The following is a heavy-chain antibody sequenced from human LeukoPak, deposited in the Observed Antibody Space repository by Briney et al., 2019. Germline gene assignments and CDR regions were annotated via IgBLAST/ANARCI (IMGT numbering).Heavy chain of an antibody. D-gene: IGHD1-1*01. CDR1: GGSISSDY. CDR2: IYYTGST. V-gene: IGHV4-59*01. J-gene: IGHJ4*02. Sequence: KPSETLSLTCTVSGGSISSDYWSWIRQPPGKGLEWIGYIYYTGSTNYNPSLKSRVTISVDTSTNQFSLRLSSVTAADTAVYFCARATIGLHVDSWGPGTLVTVSS. CDR3: ARATIGLHVDS.